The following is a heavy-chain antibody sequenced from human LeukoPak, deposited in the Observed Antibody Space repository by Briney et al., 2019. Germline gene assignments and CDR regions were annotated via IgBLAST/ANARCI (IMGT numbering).Heavy chain of an antibody. CDR2: IYYSGST. CDR1: GGSISSYY. V-gene: IGHV4-59*01. D-gene: IGHD5-12*01. Sequence: SETLSLTCNVSGGSISSYYWSWIRQPPGKGLEWIGYIYYSGSTNYNPPLKSRVTISVDTSKNQFSLKLSSVTAADTAVYYCARATLKAGNDAFDIWGQGTMVTVSS. J-gene: IGHJ3*02. CDR3: ARATLKAGNDAFDI.